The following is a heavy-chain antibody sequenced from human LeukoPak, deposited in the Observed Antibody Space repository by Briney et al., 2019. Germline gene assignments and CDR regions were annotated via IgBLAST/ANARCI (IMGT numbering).Heavy chain of an antibody. Sequence: PGGSLRLSCAASGFTFSTYWMTWVRPTPGKGLEWVANIKEDGSEKYYVDSVKGRFTISRDNAKNSLYLQMNSLRAEDTAVYYCARNPELGSDSTGYRAFDIWGQGIMVAVSS. CDR3: ARNPELGSDSTGYRAFDI. CDR1: GFTFSTYW. V-gene: IGHV3-7*01. J-gene: IGHJ3*02. CDR2: IKEDGSEK. D-gene: IGHD3-22*01.